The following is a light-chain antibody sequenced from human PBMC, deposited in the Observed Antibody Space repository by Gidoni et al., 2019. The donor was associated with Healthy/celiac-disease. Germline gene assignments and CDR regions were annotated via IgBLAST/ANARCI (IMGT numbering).Light chain of an antibody. CDR3: QQLNNYPWT. CDR2: AAS. Sequence: DIQLTQSPSFLSASVGDRVTITCRASQGISTYLAWYQQKPGKATKLLIYAASTLQSGVPSRFSGSGSGTEFTLTISSLQPEDFATYYCQQLNNYPWTFGQGTKVESK. CDR1: QGISTY. J-gene: IGKJ1*01. V-gene: IGKV1-9*01.